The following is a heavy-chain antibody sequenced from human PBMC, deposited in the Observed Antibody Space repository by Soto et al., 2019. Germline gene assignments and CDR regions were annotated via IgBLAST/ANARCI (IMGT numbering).Heavy chain of an antibody. CDR3: AKSTGTTFPNWFDP. V-gene: IGHV3-23*01. CDR2: INERGGST. Sequence: VGSLRLSCADSGFTFSTYALSWVRQAPGKGLEWVSAINERGGSTYYADSVKGRFTISRDNSKNTLYLQMKSLRAEDTAVYYCAKSTGTTFPNWFDPWGQGTLVTVSS. J-gene: IGHJ5*02. CDR1: GFTFSTYA. D-gene: IGHD1-1*01.